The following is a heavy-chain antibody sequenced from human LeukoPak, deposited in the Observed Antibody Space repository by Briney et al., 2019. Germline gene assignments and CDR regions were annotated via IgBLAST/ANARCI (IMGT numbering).Heavy chain of an antibody. J-gene: IGHJ4*02. V-gene: IGHV3-21*01. CDR2: ISSSSSYI. D-gene: IGHD5-18*01. CDR3: APHSYGRGY. CDR1: GFTFRSYS. Sequence: GGSLRLSCAASGFTFRSYSMNWVRQAPGEGLEWVSSISSSSSYIYYADSVKGRFTISRDNAKNSLYLQMNSLRAEDTAVYYCAPHSYGRGYWGQGTLVTVSS.